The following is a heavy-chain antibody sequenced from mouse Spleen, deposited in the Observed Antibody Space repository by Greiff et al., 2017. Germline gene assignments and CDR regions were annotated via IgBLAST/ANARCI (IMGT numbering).Heavy chain of an antibody. J-gene: IGHJ2*01. CDR2: ISYDGSN. Sequence: DVKLVESGPGLVKPSQSLSLTCSVTGYSITSGYYWNWIRQFPGNKLEWMGYISYDGSNNYNPSLKNRISITRDTSKNQFFLKLNSVTTEDTATYYCAREITTAPLFDYWGQGTTLTVSS. CDR3: AREITTAPLFDY. V-gene: IGHV3-6*01. CDR1: GYSITSGYY. D-gene: IGHD1-2*01.